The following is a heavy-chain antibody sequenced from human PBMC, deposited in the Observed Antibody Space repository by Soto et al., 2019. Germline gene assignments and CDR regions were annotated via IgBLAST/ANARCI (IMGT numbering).Heavy chain of an antibody. J-gene: IGHJ4*02. Sequence: QVQLVESGGGVVHPGTSLTLSCAASGFTFSSYGMHWVRQAPGKGLEWVAVISHDGGNRYYADSVKGRFTISRDDSKKMLYLQMTSQRVEDTAVYYCAKDPQDWLRSDFDYWGQGTLVTVSS. CDR2: ISHDGGNR. CDR3: AKDPQDWLRSDFDY. V-gene: IGHV3-30*18. CDR1: GFTFSSYG. D-gene: IGHD5-12*01.